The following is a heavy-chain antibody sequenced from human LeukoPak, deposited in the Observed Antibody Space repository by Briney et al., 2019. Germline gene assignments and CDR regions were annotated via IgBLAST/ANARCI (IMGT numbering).Heavy chain of an antibody. CDR1: GFSVSNNY. CDR2: IYSRGGT. Sequence: GGSLRLSCAVSGFSVSNNYMNWVRQAPGKGLEWVSLIYSRGGTSYADSVKGRFTISRDSSKNTLFLQMNSLRVEDTAVYYCAKDSQYYYDSCAYDYWGQGTLVAVSS. CDR3: AKDSQYYYDSCAYDY. V-gene: IGHV3-53*01. J-gene: IGHJ4*02. D-gene: IGHD3-22*01.